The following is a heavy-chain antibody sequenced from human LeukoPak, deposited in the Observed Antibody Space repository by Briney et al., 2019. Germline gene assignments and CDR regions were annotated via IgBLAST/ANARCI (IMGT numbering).Heavy chain of an antibody. Sequence: SVKVSCKASGGTFSSYAISWVRQAPGQGLEWMGGIIPIFGTANYAQKFQGRVTLTADESTSTAYMELSSLRSEDTAVYYCARDTLELRDGWFDPWGQGTLATVSS. CDR3: ARDTLELRDGWFDP. D-gene: IGHD1-7*01. J-gene: IGHJ5*02. CDR2: IIPIFGTA. CDR1: GGTFSSYA. V-gene: IGHV1-69*13.